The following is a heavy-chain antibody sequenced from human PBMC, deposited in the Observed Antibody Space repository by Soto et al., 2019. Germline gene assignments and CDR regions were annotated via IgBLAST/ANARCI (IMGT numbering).Heavy chain of an antibody. Sequence: GESLKISCKGSGYSFTTYWIGWVRQLPGQGLEWMGVMFPGDSDTRYSPSFQGQVTMSADPSTNTAYLEWSSLKAADSAMYYCARVPDSSLGTMDVWGQGTTLTVSS. CDR1: GYSFTTYW. J-gene: IGHJ6*02. D-gene: IGHD6-19*01. V-gene: IGHV5-51*01. CDR2: MFPGDSDT. CDR3: ARVPDSSLGTMDV.